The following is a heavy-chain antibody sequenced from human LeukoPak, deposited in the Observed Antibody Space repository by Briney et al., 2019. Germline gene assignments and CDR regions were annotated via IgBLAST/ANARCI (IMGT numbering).Heavy chain of an antibody. V-gene: IGHV1-18*01. CDR3: ARDDEIWWYYFDY. CDR2: ISAYNGNT. D-gene: IGHD2-8*02. J-gene: IGHJ4*02. Sequence: ASVKVSCKVSGYTLTELSMHWVRQAPGQGLEWMGWISAYNGNTNYAQKLQGRVTMTTDTSTSTAYMELRSLRSDDTAVYYCARDDEIWWYYFDYWGQGTLVTVSS. CDR1: GYTLTELS.